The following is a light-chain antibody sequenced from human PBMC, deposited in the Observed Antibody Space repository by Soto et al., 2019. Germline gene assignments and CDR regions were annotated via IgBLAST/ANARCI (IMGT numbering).Light chain of an antibody. V-gene: IGKV1-5*01. Sequence: DIQMTQSPSTLSVSVGDRVIITCRASQTVERWMAWYQQKPGKAPKLLLSDVSTLERGVPSRFSGSGSSTEFTLTISGLQPDDCATYYCQQYKDYVYTFGQGTKVESK. CDR1: QTVERW. CDR2: DVS. CDR3: QQYKDYVYT. J-gene: IGKJ2*01.